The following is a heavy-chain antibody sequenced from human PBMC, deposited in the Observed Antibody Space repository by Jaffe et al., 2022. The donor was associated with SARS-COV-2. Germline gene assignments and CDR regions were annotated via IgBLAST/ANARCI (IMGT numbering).Heavy chain of an antibody. D-gene: IGHD3-10*01. CDR1: GFTFSSYS. V-gene: IGHV3-48*02. CDR3: ARETVWGSGSYCYFDY. CDR2: ISSSSSTI. J-gene: IGHJ4*02. Sequence: EVQLVESGGGLVQPGGSLRLSCAASGFTFSSYSMNWVRQAPGKGLEWVSYISSSSSTIYYADSVKGRFTISRDNAKNSLYLQMNSLRDEDTAVYYCARETVWGSGSYCYFDYWGQGTLVTVSS.